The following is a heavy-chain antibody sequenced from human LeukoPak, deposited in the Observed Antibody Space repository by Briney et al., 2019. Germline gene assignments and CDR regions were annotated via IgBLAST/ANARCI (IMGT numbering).Heavy chain of an antibody. J-gene: IGHJ4*02. D-gene: IGHD3-9*01. CDR1: GGSISSSSYY. V-gene: IGHV4-39*02. CDR3: AREADWGSFFDY. Sequence: SETLSLTCTVSGGSISSSSYYWGWIRQPPGKGLEWIGSIYYSGSTYYNPSLKSRVTISVDTSKNHFSLRVSSVTAADTAVYYCAREADWGSFFDYWGQGTLVTVSS. CDR2: IYYSGST.